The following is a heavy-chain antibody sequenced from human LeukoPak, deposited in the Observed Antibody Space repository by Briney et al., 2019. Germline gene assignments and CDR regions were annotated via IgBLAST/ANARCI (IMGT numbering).Heavy chain of an antibody. CDR1: GGSFSGYY. J-gene: IGHJ4*02. D-gene: IGHD5-18*01. CDR2: INHSGST. CDR3: AGYGFPIPFGE. Sequence: KPSETLSLTCAVYGGSFSGYYWSWIREPPAKGLEWIGEINHSGSTNYNPSIKSRITISVDTSKNQFSLKLSSVAAADTAVYYCAGYGFPIPFGEWGQGTLVTVAS. V-gene: IGHV4-34*01.